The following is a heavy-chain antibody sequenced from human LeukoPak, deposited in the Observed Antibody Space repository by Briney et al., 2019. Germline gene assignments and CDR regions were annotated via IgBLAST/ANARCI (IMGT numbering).Heavy chain of an antibody. D-gene: IGHD5-12*01. CDR2: ISSSGSYT. J-gene: IGHJ4*02. CDR3: ARDAGLSGYDYNY. V-gene: IGHV3-21*01. Sequence: GGSLRPSCAASGYTFSSYAMNWVRQAPGEGLEWVSSISSSGSYTYYADSVKGRFTISRDNAKNSLYLQMNSLRAEDTAVYYCARDAGLSGYDYNYWGQGTLVTVSS. CDR1: GYTFSSYA.